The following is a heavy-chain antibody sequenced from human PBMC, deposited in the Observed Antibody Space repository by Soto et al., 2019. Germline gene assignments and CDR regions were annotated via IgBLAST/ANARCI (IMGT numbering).Heavy chain of an antibody. CDR2: IYYSGST. D-gene: IGHD3-16*02. Sequence: SETLSLTCTVSGGSISSSSYYWGWIRQPPGKGLEWIGSIYYSGSTYYNPSLKSRVTISVDTSKNQFSLKLSSVTAADTAVYYCARGGIMITFGGVIVFRVPVYWGQGTLVTVSS. V-gene: IGHV4-39*01. CDR1: GGSISSSSYY. J-gene: IGHJ4*02. CDR3: ARGGIMITFGGVIVFRVPVY.